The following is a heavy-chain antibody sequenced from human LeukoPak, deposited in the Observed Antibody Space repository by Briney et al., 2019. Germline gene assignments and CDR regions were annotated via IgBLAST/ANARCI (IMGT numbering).Heavy chain of an antibody. V-gene: IGHV3-21*01. J-gene: IGHJ3*02. CDR1: GFTFSSYS. Sequence: GGSLRLSCAASGFTFSSYSMTWVRQAPGKGLEWVSSISSSSSYIYYADSVKGRFTISRDNAKNSLYLQMNSLRAEDTAVYYCARDGGYYAFDIWGQGTMVTVSS. CDR2: ISSSSSYI. D-gene: IGHD3-10*01. CDR3: ARDGGYYAFDI.